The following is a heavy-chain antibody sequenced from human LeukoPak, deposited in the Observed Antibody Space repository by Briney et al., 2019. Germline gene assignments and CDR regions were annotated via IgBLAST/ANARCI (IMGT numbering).Heavy chain of an antibody. CDR3: ARDKIEGPTKLDY. CDR2: IKQDESEK. Sequence: PGGSLRLSCAASGFTFSSYWMSWVRQAPGKELEWVANIKQDESEKYYVDSLKGRFTISRDNAKNSLYLQMNSLRAEDTAVYYCARDKIEGPTKLDYWGQGILVTVSS. J-gene: IGHJ4*02. CDR1: GFTFSSYW. V-gene: IGHV3-7*01. D-gene: IGHD1-1*01.